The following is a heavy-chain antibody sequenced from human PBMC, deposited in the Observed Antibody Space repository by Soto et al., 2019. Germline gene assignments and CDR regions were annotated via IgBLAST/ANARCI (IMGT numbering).Heavy chain of an antibody. CDR3: ANRHSSGWYYFDY. Sequence: QVQLVESGGGVVQPGRSLRLSCAASGFTFSNSGMHWVRQAPGKGLEWVAVISYDGSNKYYADSVKGRFTISRDNSKNPLYLQMNSLRAEDTAVYYGANRHSSGWYYFDYWGQGTLVTVSS. J-gene: IGHJ4*02. D-gene: IGHD6-19*01. CDR1: GFTFSNSG. V-gene: IGHV3-30*18. CDR2: ISYDGSNK.